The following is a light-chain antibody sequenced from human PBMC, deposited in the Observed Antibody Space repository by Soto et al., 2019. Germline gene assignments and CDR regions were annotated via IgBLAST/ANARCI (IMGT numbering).Light chain of an antibody. CDR2: DVS. CDR1: SSDVGGYNY. Sequence: QSALTQPASVSGSPGQSITISCTGTSSDVGGYNYVSWYQQHPGKAPKLMIYDVSNRPSGVSNRFSGSKSGNTASLTISGLQADDGADYYCSSYTSSSTLVVFVGGTKLTVL. J-gene: IGLJ2*01. V-gene: IGLV2-14*01. CDR3: SSYTSSSTLVV.